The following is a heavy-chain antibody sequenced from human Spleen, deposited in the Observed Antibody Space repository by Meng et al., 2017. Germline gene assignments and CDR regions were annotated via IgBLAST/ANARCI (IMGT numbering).Heavy chain of an antibody. CDR1: GGSFSDYY. J-gene: IGHJ4*02. D-gene: IGHD4-11*01. CDR3: ARGPTTMAHDFDY. CDR2: INHSGST. Sequence: QEPLWQWGAGLLKPSEPLSLTCVVSGGSFSDYYWSWIRQPPGKGLEWIGEINHSGSTNYNPSLESRATISVDTSQNNLSLKLSSVTAADSAVYYCARGPTTMAHDFDYWGQGTLVTVSS. V-gene: IGHV4-34*01.